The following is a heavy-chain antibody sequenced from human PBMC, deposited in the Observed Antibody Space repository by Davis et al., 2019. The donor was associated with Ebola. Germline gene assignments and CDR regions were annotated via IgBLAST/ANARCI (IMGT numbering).Heavy chain of an antibody. CDR2: IYYSGST. Sequence: SETLSLTCTVSGGSVGIYYWSWIRQPPGKGLEWIGYIYYSGSTNYNPSLKSRVTISVDTSKNQFSLKLSSVTAADTAVYYCARELLRGGSDSNYWGQGTLVTVSS. J-gene: IGHJ4*02. V-gene: IGHV4-59*02. CDR1: GGSVGIYY. CDR3: ARELLRGGSDSNY. D-gene: IGHD3-22*01.